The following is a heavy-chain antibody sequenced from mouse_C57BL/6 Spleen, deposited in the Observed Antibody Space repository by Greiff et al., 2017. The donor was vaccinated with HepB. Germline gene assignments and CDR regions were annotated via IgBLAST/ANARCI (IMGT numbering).Heavy chain of an antibody. J-gene: IGHJ4*01. CDR3: ASYYGSSYDAMDY. V-gene: IGHV1-26*01. D-gene: IGHD1-1*01. Sequence: VQLQQSGPELVKPGASVKISCKASGYTFTDYYMNWVKQSHGKSLEWIGDINPNNGGTSYNQKFKGKATLTVDKSSSPAYIELRSLTSEDSAVYDCASYYGSSYDAMDYWGQGTSVTVSS. CDR2: INPNNGGT. CDR1: GYTFTDYY.